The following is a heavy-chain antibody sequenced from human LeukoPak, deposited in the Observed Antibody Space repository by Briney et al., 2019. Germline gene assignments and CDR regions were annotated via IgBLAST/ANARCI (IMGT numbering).Heavy chain of an antibody. CDR2: IYTSGST. CDR1: GGSISSYY. J-gene: IGHJ4*02. D-gene: IGHD3-9*01. V-gene: IGHV4-4*07. CDR3: ARDRTAELRYFDWLSESYFDY. Sequence: SETLSLTCTVSGGSISSYYWSWIRQPAGKGLDWIGRIYTSGSTNYNPSLKSRVTMSVDTSKNQFSLKLSSVTAADTAVYYCARDRTAELRYFDWLSESYFDYWGQGTLVTVSS.